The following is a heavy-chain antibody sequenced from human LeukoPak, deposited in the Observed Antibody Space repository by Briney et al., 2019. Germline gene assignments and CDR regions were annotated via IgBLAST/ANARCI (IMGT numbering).Heavy chain of an antibody. CDR3: AKGSSSSRPYYFDN. Sequence: GGSLGLSCTASGFTFRNYAMSWVRQAPGKGLEWISAITGGGDDTYYADSVKGRFSISRDNSKDTLYLQMNSLRVDDTAVYYCAKGSSSSRPYYFDNWGQGALVTVSS. J-gene: IGHJ4*02. CDR1: GFTFRNYA. CDR2: ITGGGDDT. V-gene: IGHV3-23*01. D-gene: IGHD6-6*01.